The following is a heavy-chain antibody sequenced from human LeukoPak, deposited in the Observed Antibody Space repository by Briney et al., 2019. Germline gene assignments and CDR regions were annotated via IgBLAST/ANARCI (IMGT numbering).Heavy chain of an antibody. CDR3: ARVHSIFGVVMYYFDY. Sequence: GGSLRLSCAASGFTFSSYWMSWIRQAPGKGLEWVANIKQDGSEKYYVDSVKGRFTISRDNAKNSLYLQMNSLRAEDTAVYYCARVHSIFGVVMYYFDYWGQGTLVTVSS. J-gene: IGHJ4*02. CDR2: IKQDGSEK. D-gene: IGHD3-3*02. V-gene: IGHV3-7*01. CDR1: GFTFSSYW.